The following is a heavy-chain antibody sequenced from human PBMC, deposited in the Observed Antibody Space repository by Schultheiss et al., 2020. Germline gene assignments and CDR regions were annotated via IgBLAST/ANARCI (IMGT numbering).Heavy chain of an antibody. CDR3: AKAHPYSSSWYFVSYFDY. D-gene: IGHD6-13*01. Sequence: GESLRLSCAASGFTFSSYAMSWVRQAPGKGLEWVSAISGSGGSTYYADSVKGRFTISRDNSKNTLYLQMNSLRAEDTAVYYCAKAHPYSSSWYFVSYFDYWGQGTLVTGSS. J-gene: IGHJ4*02. CDR1: GFTFSSYA. CDR2: ISGSGGST. V-gene: IGHV3-23*01.